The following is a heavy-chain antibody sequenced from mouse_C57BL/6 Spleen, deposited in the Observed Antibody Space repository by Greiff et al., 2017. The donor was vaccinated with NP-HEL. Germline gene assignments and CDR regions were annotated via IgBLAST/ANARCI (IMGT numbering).Heavy chain of an antibody. J-gene: IGHJ2*01. V-gene: IGHV1-50*01. CDR1: GYTFTSYW. CDR2: IDPSDSYT. D-gene: IGHD1-1*01. CDR3: GRGLRGDFDY. Sequence: QVQLQQPGAELVKPGASVKLSCKASGYTFTSYWMQWVKQRPGQGLEWIGEIDPSDSYTNSNQKFKGKATLTVDTSSSTAYMQLSSLTSEDSAFYYCGRGLRGDFDYWGQGTTLTVSS.